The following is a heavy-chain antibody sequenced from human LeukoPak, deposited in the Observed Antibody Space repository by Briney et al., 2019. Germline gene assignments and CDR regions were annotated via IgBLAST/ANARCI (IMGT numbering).Heavy chain of an antibody. CDR3: ARGLWFGDNGYYYYYYYMDV. D-gene: IGHD3-10*01. Sequence: ASVKVSCKASGYTFTGYYMHWVRQAPGQGLEWMGGIIPIFGTANYAQKFQGRVTITADESTSTAYMELSSLRSEDAAVYYCARGLWFGDNGYYYYYYYMDVWGKGTTVTISS. V-gene: IGHV1-69*13. J-gene: IGHJ6*03. CDR1: GYTFTGYY. CDR2: IIPIFGTA.